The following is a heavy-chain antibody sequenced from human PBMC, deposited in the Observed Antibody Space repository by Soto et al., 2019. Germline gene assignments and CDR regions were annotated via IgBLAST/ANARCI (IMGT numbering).Heavy chain of an antibody. J-gene: IGHJ4*02. CDR2: IYYSGST. CDR3: ARHGSNIVATIDY. Sequence: SETLSLTCTVAGGSISSYYWSWIRQPPGKGLEWIGYIYYSGSTNYNPSLKSRVTISVDTSKNQFSLKLSSVTAADTAVYYCARHGSNIVATIDYWGQGTLVTVSS. D-gene: IGHD5-12*01. V-gene: IGHV4-59*08. CDR1: GGSISSYY.